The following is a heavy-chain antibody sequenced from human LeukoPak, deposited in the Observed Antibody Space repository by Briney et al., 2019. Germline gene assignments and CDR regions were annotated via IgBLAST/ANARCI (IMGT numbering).Heavy chain of an antibody. CDR3: ARDSPSYGSGSLDAFDI. J-gene: IGHJ3*02. Sequence: PSETLSLTCTVSGGSISSYYWSWIRQPPGKGLEWIGYIYYSGSTNYNPSLKSRVTISVDTSKNQFSLKLSSVTAADTAVYYCARDSPSYGSGSLDAFDIWGQGTMVTVS. CDR1: GGSISSYY. D-gene: IGHD3-10*01. V-gene: IGHV4-59*01. CDR2: IYYSGST.